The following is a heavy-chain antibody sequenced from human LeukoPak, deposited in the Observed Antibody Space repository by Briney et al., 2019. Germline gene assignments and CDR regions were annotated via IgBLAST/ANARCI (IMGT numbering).Heavy chain of an antibody. D-gene: IGHD3-3*01. Sequence: SQTLSLTCAVSGGSISSGGYSWSWIRQPPGKGLEWIGYIYHSGSTYYNPSLKSRVTMSVDTSKNQFSLKLSSVTAADTAVYYCARNSRITIFGVVNIFDYWGQGTLVTVSS. CDR2: IYHSGST. V-gene: IGHV4-30-2*01. CDR3: ARNSRITIFGVVNIFDY. J-gene: IGHJ4*02. CDR1: GGSISSGGYS.